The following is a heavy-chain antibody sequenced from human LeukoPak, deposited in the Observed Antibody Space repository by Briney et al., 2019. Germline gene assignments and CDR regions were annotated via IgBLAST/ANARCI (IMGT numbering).Heavy chain of an antibody. J-gene: IGHJ4*02. CDR3: ARDHTMGN. D-gene: IGHD6-13*01. CDR1: GFTFSSYS. CDR2: ISSSGSYI. V-gene: IGHV3-21*01. Sequence: GGSLRLSCAASGFTFSSYSMNWVRQAPGKGLEWVSSISSSGSYIYYADSVKGRFTISRDNAKNSLYLQMNSLRAEDTAVYYCARDHTMGNWGQGTLVTVSS.